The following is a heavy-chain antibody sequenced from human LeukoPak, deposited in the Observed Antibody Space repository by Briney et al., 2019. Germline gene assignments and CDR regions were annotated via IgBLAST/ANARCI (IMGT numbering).Heavy chain of an antibody. CDR2: IKQDGSEK. J-gene: IGHJ5*02. V-gene: IGHV3-7*01. CDR3: ARDSQWLVFNWFDP. D-gene: IGHD6-19*01. CDR1: GFTFSSYW. Sequence: GGSLRLSCAASGFTFSSYWMSWVRQAPGKGLEWVANIKQDGSEKYYVDSVKGRFTISRDNAKNSLYLQMNSLRAEDTAVYYCARDSQWLVFNWFDPWGQGTLVTVSS.